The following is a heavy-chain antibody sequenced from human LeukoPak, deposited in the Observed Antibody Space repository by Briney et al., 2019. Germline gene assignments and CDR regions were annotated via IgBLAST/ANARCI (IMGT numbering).Heavy chain of an antibody. CDR3: ARLRGAEYYYDTSGYYYFDY. CDR1: GGSISSYY. CDR2: IYYSGST. V-gene: IGHV4-59*01. D-gene: IGHD3-22*01. Sequence: SETLSLTCTVSGGSISSYYWSWIRQPPGKGLECIGYIYYSGSTNHSPSLKSRVPMSVDTSKNQFSLKLSSVTAADTAVYYCARLRGAEYYYDTSGYYYFDYWGQGTLVTVSS. J-gene: IGHJ4*02.